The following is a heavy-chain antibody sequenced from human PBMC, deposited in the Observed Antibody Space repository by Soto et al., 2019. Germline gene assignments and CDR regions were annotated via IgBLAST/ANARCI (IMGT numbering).Heavy chain of an antibody. CDR1: GFTFSSYA. CDR3: ARDSLRYNWNDFPDYYYGMEV. Sequence: QVQLVESGGGVVQPGRSLRLSCAASGFTFSSYAMHWVRQAPGKVLEWVAGISYDGSNKYYADSVKGRFTISRESSKNTLYLQMNSLRAEDKAVYYCARDSLRYNWNDFPDYYYGMEVWGQGNTVTVSS. V-gene: IGHV3-30-3*01. CDR2: ISYDGSNK. J-gene: IGHJ6*02. D-gene: IGHD1-1*01.